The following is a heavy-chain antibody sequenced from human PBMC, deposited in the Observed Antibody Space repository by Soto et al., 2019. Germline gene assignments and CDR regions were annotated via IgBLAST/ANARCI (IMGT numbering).Heavy chain of an antibody. CDR2: VYYTGSTATGST. CDR1: GASVGDTSYQ. V-gene: IGHV4-39*01. J-gene: IGHJ4*02. CDR3: ARLTVGDYRFSF. D-gene: IGHD4-17*01. Sequence: QLQLQESGPGLVKPSETLSLSCTVSGASVGDTSYQWGWLRQPPGKGLEWIGSVYYTGSTATGSTYSNPSLKSRVTISVDTSKNQVSLRLSAVTAADTAVYYCARLTVGDYRFSFWGQGTHVSVSS.